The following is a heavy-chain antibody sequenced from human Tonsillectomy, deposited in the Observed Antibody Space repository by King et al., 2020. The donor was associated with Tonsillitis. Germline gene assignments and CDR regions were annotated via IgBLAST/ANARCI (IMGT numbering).Heavy chain of an antibody. CDR1: GFTFSSYS. CDR2: ISSSSTTI. V-gene: IGHV3-48*04. CDR3: ARDSPMITFDY. D-gene: IGHD3-22*01. Sequence: QLVQSGGGLVQPGGSLRLSCAASGFTFSSYSMNWVRQAPGKGLEWVSYISSSSTTIYYADSVKGRFTISRDNAKNSLYLQMNSLRAEDTAVYYCARDSPMITFDYWGQGTLVTVSS. J-gene: IGHJ4*02.